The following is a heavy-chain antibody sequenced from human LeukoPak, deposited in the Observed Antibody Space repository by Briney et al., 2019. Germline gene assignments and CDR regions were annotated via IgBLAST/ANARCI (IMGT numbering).Heavy chain of an antibody. J-gene: IGHJ4*02. V-gene: IGHV1-69*13. CDR2: IIPIFGTA. CDR3: ARVDYYDILTGYYGGRLVPRARGYFDY. D-gene: IGHD3-9*01. CDR1: GGTFSSYA. Sequence: SVKVSCKASGGTFSSYAISWVRQAPGQGLEWMGGIIPIFGTANYAQKFQGRVTITADESTSTFYMELSSLRCEDTAVYYCARVDYYDILTGYYGGRLVPRARGYFDYWGQGTLVNVSS.